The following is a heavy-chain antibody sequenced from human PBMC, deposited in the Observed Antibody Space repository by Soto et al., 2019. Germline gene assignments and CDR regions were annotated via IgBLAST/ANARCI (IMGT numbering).Heavy chain of an antibody. D-gene: IGHD6-19*01. J-gene: IGHJ5*02. CDR1: GGSFSGYY. CDR2: INHSGSA. CDR3: ARLDGYSSGWYLRWFDP. V-gene: IGHV4-34*01. Sequence: PSETLSLTCAVYGGSFSGYYWSWIRQPPGKGLEWIGEINHSGSANYNPSLKSRVTLSVDTSKNQFSLKLSSVTAADTAVYYCARLDGYSSGWYLRWFDPWGQGTLVTVSS.